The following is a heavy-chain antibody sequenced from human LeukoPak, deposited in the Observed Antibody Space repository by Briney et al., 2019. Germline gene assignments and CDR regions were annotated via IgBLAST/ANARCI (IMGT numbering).Heavy chain of an antibody. CDR3: ARVNVDTAMITEDYYYYGMDV. V-gene: IGHV4-34*01. CDR2: INHSGST. CDR1: GGSFSGYY. J-gene: IGHJ6*02. Sequence: PSETLSLTCAVYGGSFSGYYWSWIRQPPGKGLEWIGEINHSGSTNYNSSLKSRVTISVDTSKNQFSLKLSSVTAADTAVYYCARVNVDTAMITEDYYYYGMDVWGQGTTVTVSS. D-gene: IGHD5-18*01.